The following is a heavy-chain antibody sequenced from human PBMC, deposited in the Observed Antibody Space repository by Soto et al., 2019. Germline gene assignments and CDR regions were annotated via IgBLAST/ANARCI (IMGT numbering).Heavy chain of an antibody. CDR1: GGSFSGYY. V-gene: IGHV4-34*01. J-gene: IGHJ4*02. D-gene: IGHD2-15*01. CDR2: INHSGST. CDR3: ARGRYCSGGSCHINDY. Sequence: SETLSLTCAVYGGSFSGYYWSWIRQPPGKGLEWIGEINHSGSTNYNPSLKSRVTISVDTSKNQFSLKLSSVTAADTAVYYCARGRYCSGGSCHINDYWGQGTLVTVSS.